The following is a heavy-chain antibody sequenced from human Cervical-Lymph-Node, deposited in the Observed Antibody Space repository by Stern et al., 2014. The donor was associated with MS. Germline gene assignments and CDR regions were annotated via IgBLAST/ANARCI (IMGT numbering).Heavy chain of an antibody. CDR2: IGTAGDT. CDR1: GFTFSSYD. J-gene: IGHJ4*02. D-gene: IGHD1-1*01. CDR3: ARGTGYNQYYFDY. V-gene: IGHV3-13*01. Sequence: EVQLEESGGGLVQPGGSLRLSCAASGFTFSSYDMHWVRQATGKGLEWVSAIGTAGDTYYPGSVKGRFTISRENAKNSLYLQMNSLRAGDTAVYYCARGTGYNQYYFDYWGQGTLVTVSS.